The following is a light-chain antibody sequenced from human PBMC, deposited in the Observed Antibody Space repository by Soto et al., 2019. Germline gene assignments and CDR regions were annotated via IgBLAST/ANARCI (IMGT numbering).Light chain of an antibody. Sequence: QSVLTQPASVSGSPGQSITISCTGTSSDVGGYNYVSWYQQHPGKAPKLMIYEVSNRPSGVPDRFSGSKSGYTASLTISGLQAEDEADYYCCSYAGRYTYVFGTGTKLTVL. CDR3: CSYAGRYTYV. CDR2: EVS. V-gene: IGLV2-11*01. CDR1: SSDVGGYNY. J-gene: IGLJ1*01.